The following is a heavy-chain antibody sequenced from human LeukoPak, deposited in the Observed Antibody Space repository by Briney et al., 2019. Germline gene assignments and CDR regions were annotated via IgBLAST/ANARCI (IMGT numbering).Heavy chain of an antibody. J-gene: IGHJ4*02. CDR2: IYYSGST. Sequence: SETLSLTCTVSGGAITGYYWSWIRQPPGKGLECLVYIYYSGSTNYNPSLKSRVTMSVDTSKKQFSLKLSSVTAADTAVYYCARGRPPHDYGTLFDYWGQGTLVTVSS. CDR1: GGAITGYY. CDR3: ARGRPPHDYGTLFDY. D-gene: IGHD4-17*01. V-gene: IGHV4-59*01.